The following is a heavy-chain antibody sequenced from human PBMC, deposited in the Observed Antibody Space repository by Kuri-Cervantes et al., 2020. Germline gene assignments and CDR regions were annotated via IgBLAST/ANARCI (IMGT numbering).Heavy chain of an antibody. J-gene: IGHJ4*02. Sequence: GESLKISCAASGFTFSSYAMHWVRQAPGKGLEWVAVISYDGSNKYYADSVKGRFAISRDNSKNTLYLQMNSLRAEDTAVYYCAKDRGGWELLLIDNYWGQGTLVTVSS. CDR1: GFTFSSYA. V-gene: IGHV3-30*09. CDR2: ISYDGSNK. D-gene: IGHD1-26*01. CDR3: AKDRGGWELLLIDNY.